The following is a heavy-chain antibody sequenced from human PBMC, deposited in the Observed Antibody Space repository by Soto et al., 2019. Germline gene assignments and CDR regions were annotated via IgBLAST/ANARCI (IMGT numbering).Heavy chain of an antibody. Sequence: GGSLRLSCAASGFGVSNNYMSWVRQAPGKGLEWVSVISSRGGSTYYADSVKGRFTISRDNSKNTLYLQMNSLRAEDTAVYYCAKDLPDPGYYWGQGTLVTVSS. CDR2: ISSRGGST. CDR1: GFGVSNNY. J-gene: IGHJ4*02. V-gene: IGHV3-23*01. CDR3: AKDLPDPGYY.